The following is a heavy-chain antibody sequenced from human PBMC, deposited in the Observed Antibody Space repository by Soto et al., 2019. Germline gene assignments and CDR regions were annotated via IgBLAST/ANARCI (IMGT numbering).Heavy chain of an antibody. D-gene: IGHD6-13*01. J-gene: IGHJ3*02. Sequence: NWIRQSPSRGLEWLGRTYYRSKWYNDYAVSVKSRITINPDTSKNQFSLQLNSVTPEDTAVYYCASYSSSWSFAFDIWGQGTMVTVSS. CDR3: ASYSSSWSFAFDI. V-gene: IGHV6-1*01. CDR2: TYYRSKWYN.